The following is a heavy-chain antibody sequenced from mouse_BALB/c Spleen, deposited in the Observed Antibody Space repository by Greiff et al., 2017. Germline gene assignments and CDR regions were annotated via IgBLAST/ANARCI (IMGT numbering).Heavy chain of an antibody. D-gene: IGHD2-4*01. J-gene: IGHJ4*01. CDR3: ARDPLYDYDWDYAMDY. V-gene: IGHV7-3*02. CDR1: GFTFTDYY. CDR2: IRNKANGYTT. Sequence: EVQLVESGGGLVQPGGSLRLSCATSGFTFTDYYMSWVRQPPGKALEWLGFIRNKANGYTTEYSASVKGRFTISRDNSQSILYLQMNTLRAEDSATYYCARDPLYDYDWDYAMDYWGQGTSVTVSS.